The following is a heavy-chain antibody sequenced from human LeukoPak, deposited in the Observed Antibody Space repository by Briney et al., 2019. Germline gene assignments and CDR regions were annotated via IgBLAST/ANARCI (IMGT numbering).Heavy chain of an antibody. J-gene: IGHJ4*02. CDR1: GFTFSSYS. D-gene: IGHD3-9*01. Sequence: PGGSLRLSCAASGFTFSSYSMNWVRQAPGKGLEWVSSISSSSSYMYYADSVKGRFTISRDNAKNSLYLQMNSLRAEDTAVYYCARDPLYFHWGQGTLVTVSS. CDR3: ARDPLYFH. V-gene: IGHV3-21*01. CDR2: ISSSSSYM.